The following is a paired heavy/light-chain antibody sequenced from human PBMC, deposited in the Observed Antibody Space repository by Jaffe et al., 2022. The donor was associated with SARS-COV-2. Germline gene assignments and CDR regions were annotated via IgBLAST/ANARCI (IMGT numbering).Light chain of an antibody. J-gene: IGKJ3*01. V-gene: IGKV1-27*01. Sequence: DIQMTQSPSSLSASVGDRVTITCRASQGISNYLAWYQQKPGKVPKLLIYGAYTLQSGVPSRFSGSGSGTDFTLTISSLQPEDVATYYCQRYNSAPFTFGPGTKVDIK. CDR2: GAY. CDR1: QGISNY. CDR3: QRYNSAPFT.
Heavy chain of an antibody. V-gene: IGHV3-23*01. D-gene: IGHD6-13*01. CDR1: GFTFSSYA. Sequence: EVQLLESGGGLVQPGGSLRLSCAASGFTFSSYAMSWVRQAPGKGLEWVSGISSSGGSTYYADSVKGRFTISRDSSRNTVYLQMNSLRAEDTAVYHCAKDRWGHSSSCDYWGQGTLVTVSS. J-gene: IGHJ4*02. CDR3: AKDRWGHSSSCDY. CDR2: ISSSGGST.